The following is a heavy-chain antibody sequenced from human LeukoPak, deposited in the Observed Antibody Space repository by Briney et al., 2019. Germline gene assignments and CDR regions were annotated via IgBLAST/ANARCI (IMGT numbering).Heavy chain of an antibody. CDR2: ITPFNGNT. CDR1: GGTFSSYA. Sequence: ASVKVSCKASGGTFSSYAISWVRQAPGQALEWMGWITPFNGNTNYAQKFQDRVTITRDRSMSTAYMELSSLRSEDTAMYYCATWHYGDYRSDAFDIWGQGTMVTVSS. J-gene: IGHJ3*02. D-gene: IGHD4-17*01. V-gene: IGHV1-45*02. CDR3: ATWHYGDYRSDAFDI.